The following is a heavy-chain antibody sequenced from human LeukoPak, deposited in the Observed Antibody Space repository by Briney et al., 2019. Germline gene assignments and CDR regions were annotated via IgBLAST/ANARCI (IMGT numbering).Heavy chain of an antibody. J-gene: IGHJ4*02. V-gene: IGHV3-43*02. CDR2: ISGDGGST. CDR1: GFTFDDYA. CDR3: AKLFGVGAPEQFDY. D-gene: IGHD1-26*01. Sequence: GGSLRLSCAASGFTFDDYAMHWVRQAPGKGLEWVSLISGDGGSTYYADSVKGRFTISRDNSKISLYLQMNSLRTEDTALYYCAKLFGVGAPEQFDYWGQGTLVTVSS.